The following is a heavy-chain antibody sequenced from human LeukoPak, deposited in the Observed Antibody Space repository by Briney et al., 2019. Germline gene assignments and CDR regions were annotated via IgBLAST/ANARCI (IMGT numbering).Heavy chain of an antibody. D-gene: IGHD6-13*01. J-gene: IGHJ6*02. V-gene: IGHV4-34*01. CDR2: INHSGST. Sequence: KPSETLSLTCAVYGGSFSGYYWSWIRQPPGKGLEWIGEINHSGSTNYNPSLKSRVTISVDTSKNQFSLKLSSVTAADTAVYYCAKPSIAAAGYYYYGMDVWGQGTTVTVSS. CDR1: GGSFSGYY. CDR3: AKPSIAAAGYYYYGMDV.